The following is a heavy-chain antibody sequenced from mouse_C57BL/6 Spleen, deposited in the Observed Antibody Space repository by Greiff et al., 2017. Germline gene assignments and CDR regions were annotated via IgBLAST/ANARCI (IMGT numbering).Heavy chain of an antibody. V-gene: IGHV7-3*01. CDR2: IRNKANGYTT. CDR1: GFTFTDYY. CDR3: ARYPYDYDGTMDY. J-gene: IGHJ4*01. D-gene: IGHD2-4*01. Sequence: EVHLVESGGGLVQPGGSLSLSCAASGFTFTDYYMSWVRQPPGKALEWLGFIRNKANGYTTEYSASVKGRFTISRDNSQSILYLQMNALRAEDSATYYCARYPYDYDGTMDYWGQGTSVTVSS.